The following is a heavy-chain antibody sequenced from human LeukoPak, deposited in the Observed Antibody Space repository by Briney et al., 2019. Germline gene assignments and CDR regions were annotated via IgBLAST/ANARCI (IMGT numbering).Heavy chain of an antibody. V-gene: IGHV4-4*07. J-gene: IGHJ4*02. CDR1: GASLSSYY. D-gene: IGHD1-26*01. CDR3: ARDVGATTGIDF. Sequence: SETLSLTCTVSGASLSSYYWNWIRQPAGEGLECIGRIYASGSTNYNPSLKSRVTMSVDKSKIQFSLKLTSVTTADMAVYYCARDVGATTGIDFWGQGTLVTVSS. CDR2: IYASGST.